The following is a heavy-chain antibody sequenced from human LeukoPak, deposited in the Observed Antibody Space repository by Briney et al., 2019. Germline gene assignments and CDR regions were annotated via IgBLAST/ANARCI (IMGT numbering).Heavy chain of an antibody. CDR1: GYTVSDLS. CDR2: FDPQDDVT. CDR3: ASPRGSSGWYALQFDY. J-gene: IGHJ4*02. D-gene: IGHD6-19*01. V-gene: IGHV1-24*01. Sequence: ASVRVSCKVSGYTVSDLSMHWVRQAPGKGLEWMGGFDPQDDVTLYAEKFQGRVTMTEDTLADTVYMELRSLRSEDTAIYYCASPRGSSGWYALQFDYWGQGTLVTVSS.